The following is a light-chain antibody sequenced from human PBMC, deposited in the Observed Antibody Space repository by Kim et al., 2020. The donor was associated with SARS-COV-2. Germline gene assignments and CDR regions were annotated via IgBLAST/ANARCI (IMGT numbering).Light chain of an antibody. V-gene: IGLV1-51*01. CDR3: GTWDSSLSAGV. J-gene: IGLJ1*01. CDR2: DND. CDR1: SSNIGNNY. Sequence: GQKVAISCSGSSSNIGNNYVSWYQQFPGAAPKLLIYDNDERPSGIPDRFSGSKSGTSATLGITGLQAGDEADYYCGTWDSSLSAGVFGTGTKVTVL.